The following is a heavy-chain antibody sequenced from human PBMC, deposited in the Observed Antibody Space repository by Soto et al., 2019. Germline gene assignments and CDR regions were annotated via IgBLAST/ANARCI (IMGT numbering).Heavy chain of an antibody. D-gene: IGHD2-8*01. CDR1: GGSISSGDYY. V-gene: IGHV4-30-4*01. J-gene: IGHJ3*02. CDR3: ARDVCEGDAFDI. Sequence: SETLSLTCTVSGGSISSGDYYWSWIRQPPGKGLEWIGYIYYSGSTYYNPSLKSRVTISVDTSKNQFSLKLSSVTAADTAVYYFARDVCEGDAFDIWGKGTMVTVSS. CDR2: IYYSGST.